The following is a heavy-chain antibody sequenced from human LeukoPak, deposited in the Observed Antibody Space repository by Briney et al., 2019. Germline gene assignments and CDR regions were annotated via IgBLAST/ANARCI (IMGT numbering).Heavy chain of an antibody. V-gene: IGHV3-20*04. CDR2: IKWDGGRT. D-gene: IGHD6-13*01. J-gene: IGHJ4*02. Sequence: GGTLRLSCAASGFIFSSSGMSWVRQAPGKGLEWVSGIKWDGGRTGYADSVKGRFTISRDNAKSSVYLQMNSLRAEDTALYYCARGSGSSWYFYFDYWGQGTLVTVSS. CDR3: ARGSGSSWYFYFDY. CDR1: GFIFSSSG.